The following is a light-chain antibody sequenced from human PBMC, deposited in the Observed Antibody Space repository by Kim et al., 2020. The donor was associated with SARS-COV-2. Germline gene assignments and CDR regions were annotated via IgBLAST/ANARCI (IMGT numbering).Light chain of an antibody. J-gene: IGLJ2*01. Sequence: QSALTQPRSVSGSPGQSVTISCSGTSSDVGGYNYVSWYQQYPGKAPKLMIYDVTERPSGVSDRFSGSKSGNTASLTISVLQAEDEADYYCCSYAGSYTFVFGGGTQLTVL. CDR2: DVT. CDR1: SSDVGGYNY. CDR3: CSYAGSYTFV. V-gene: IGLV2-11*01.